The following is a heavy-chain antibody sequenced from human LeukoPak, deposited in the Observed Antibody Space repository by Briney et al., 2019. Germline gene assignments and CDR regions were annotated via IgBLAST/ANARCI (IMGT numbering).Heavy chain of an antibody. CDR3: ARGRGVQLWLRFFDY. CDR1: GFTVSSNY. J-gene: IGHJ4*02. D-gene: IGHD5-18*01. CDR2: IYSGGST. V-gene: IGHV3-53*01. Sequence: GGSLRLFCAASGFTVSSNYMSWVRQAPGKGLEWVSVIYSGGSTYYADSVKGRFTISRDNSKNTLYLQMNSLRAEDTAVYYCARGRGVQLWLRFFDYWGQGTLVTVSS.